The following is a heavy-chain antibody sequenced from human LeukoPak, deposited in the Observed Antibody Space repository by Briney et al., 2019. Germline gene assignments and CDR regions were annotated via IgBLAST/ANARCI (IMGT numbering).Heavy chain of an antibody. D-gene: IGHD6-13*01. V-gene: IGHV3-33*01. CDR3: ARDIGSSPFDY. J-gene: IGHJ4*02. Sequence: PGRSLRLSCAASGFTFSTSGMHWVRQAPGKGLEWVAVIWSGGSNENYADSVKGRFTISRDNSKDTLYLQMNSLRAEDTAVYYCARDIGSSPFDYWGQGTVVTVSS. CDR1: GFTFSTSG. CDR2: IWSGGSNE.